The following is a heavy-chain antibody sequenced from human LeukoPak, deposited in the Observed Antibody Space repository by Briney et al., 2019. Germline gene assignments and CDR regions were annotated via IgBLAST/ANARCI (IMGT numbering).Heavy chain of an antibody. CDR2: VYYTGSS. CDR1: GGSVRNYY. V-gene: IGHV4-59*02. CDR3: ARGAYASAWYAFDI. D-gene: IGHD6-19*01. J-gene: IGHJ3*02. Sequence: PSETLSLTCSVSGGSVRNYYWNWLRQPPGKGLEWIGYVYYTGSSNSDPSLKSRVTMFVDTSKNQLSLRLSSVSALDTAVYYCARGAYASAWYAFDIWGPGTGVSVTS.